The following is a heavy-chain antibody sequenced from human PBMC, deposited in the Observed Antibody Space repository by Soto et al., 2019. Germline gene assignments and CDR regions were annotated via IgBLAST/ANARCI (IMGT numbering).Heavy chain of an antibody. J-gene: IGHJ6*02. V-gene: IGHV4-59*01. CDR1: GGSISSYY. D-gene: IGHD6-6*01. CDR2: IYYSGST. Sequence: ETLSLTCTVSGGSISSYYWSLIRQPPRKGLEWIGYIYYSGSTNYNPSLKSRVTISVDTSKNQFSLKLSSVTAADTAVYYCASGPIAARPGGSYYYYGMDVWGQGTTVTVSS. CDR3: ASGPIAARPGGSYYYYGMDV.